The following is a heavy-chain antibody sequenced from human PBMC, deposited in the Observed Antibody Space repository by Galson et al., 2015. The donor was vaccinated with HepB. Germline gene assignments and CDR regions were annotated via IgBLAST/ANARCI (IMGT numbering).Heavy chain of an antibody. J-gene: IGHJ4*02. D-gene: IGHD2-15*01. V-gene: IGHV3-11*05. Sequence: SLRLSCAASGFTFSDYYMSWIRQAPGQGLEWVSYISSGSDYTNYADSVKGRFTISRDNAKNSLFLQMNSLRDEDTAVYYCARDLLGDCNGGCCYSFDYWGQGTLVTLPS. CDR2: ISSGSDYT. CDR1: GFTFSDYY. CDR3: ARDLLGDCNGGCCYSFDY.